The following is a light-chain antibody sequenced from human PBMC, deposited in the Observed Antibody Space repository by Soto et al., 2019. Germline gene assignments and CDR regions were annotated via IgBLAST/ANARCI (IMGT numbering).Light chain of an antibody. CDR1: QGISNY. CDR3: QQYGSSPT. J-gene: IGKJ4*01. V-gene: IGKV1-27*01. CDR2: AAS. Sequence: DIQMTQSPSSLSASVVDRVTITCRASQGISNYLAWYQQKPGKVPKLLIYAASTLQSGVPSRFGGSGSGADFTLTISRLEPEDFAVYYCQQYGSSPTFGGGTKVDI.